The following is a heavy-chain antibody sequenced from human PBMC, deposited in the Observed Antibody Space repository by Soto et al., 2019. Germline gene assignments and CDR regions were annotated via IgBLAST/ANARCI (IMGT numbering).Heavy chain of an antibody. CDR3: ASRRYDSRYYSPYDSYCGMDV. J-gene: IGHJ6*02. V-gene: IGHV1-69*06. D-gene: IGHD5-12*01. Sequence: QVQLVQSGAEVKKPGSSVKVSCKASGGTFSSYAISWVRQAPGQGLEWMGGIIPIFGTANYAQKFQGRVTITADKSTRTAYMELNSMRSEDTDVYYCASRRYDSRYYSPYDSYCGMDVWGQGNTVNDS. CDR1: GGTFSSYA. CDR2: IIPIFGTA.